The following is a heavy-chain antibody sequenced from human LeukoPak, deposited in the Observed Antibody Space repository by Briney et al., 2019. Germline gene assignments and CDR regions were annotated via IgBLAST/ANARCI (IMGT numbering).Heavy chain of an antibody. CDR3: ARRKSSYYFDS. V-gene: IGHV4-34*01. CDR1: GGSFSGYY. CDR2: INHSGST. J-gene: IGHJ4*02. Sequence: PSETLSLTCAVYGGSFSGYYWSWIRQPPGKGLEWIGEINHSGSTNYNPSLKSRVTISVDTSKNQFSLKLSSVTAADTAIYYCARRKSSYYFDSWGQGTLVTVSS.